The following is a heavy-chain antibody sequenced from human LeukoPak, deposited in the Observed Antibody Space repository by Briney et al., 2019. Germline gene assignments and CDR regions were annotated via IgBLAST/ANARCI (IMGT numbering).Heavy chain of an antibody. CDR2: ISYDGSNK. J-gene: IGHJ5*02. D-gene: IGHD1-7*01. CDR1: GFTFSSYA. V-gene: IGHV3-30*04. Sequence: GRSLRLSCAASGFTFSSYAMHWVRQAPGKGLEWVAVISYDGSNKYYADSVKGRFTISRDNSKNTLYLQMNSLRAEDTAVYYCAKDPATGTTRFDPWGQGTLVTVSS. CDR3: AKDPATGTTRFDP.